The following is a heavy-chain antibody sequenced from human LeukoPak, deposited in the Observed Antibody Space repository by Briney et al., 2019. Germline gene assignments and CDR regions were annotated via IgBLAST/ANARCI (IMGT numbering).Heavy chain of an antibody. J-gene: IGHJ4*02. CDR3: ARDFFHGHWAGLSCFLLDY. Sequence: GASVKVSCKASGYTFTRYGISWVRQAPGQGLEWMGWISANNGDTNSAQKFQGRVTMTTDTSTSTAYMELRSLRSDDTAVYYCARDFFHGHWAGLSCFLLDYWGQGSLVTVSS. CDR2: ISANNGDT. V-gene: IGHV1-18*01. CDR1: GYTFTRYG. D-gene: IGHD2-15*01.